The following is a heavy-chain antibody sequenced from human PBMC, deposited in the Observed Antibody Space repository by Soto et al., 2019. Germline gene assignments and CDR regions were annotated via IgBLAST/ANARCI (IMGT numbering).Heavy chain of an antibody. CDR2: ISSSSSYI. CDR1: GFTFSSYS. CDR3: ARGLRFLEWLSWFDP. D-gene: IGHD3-3*01. J-gene: IGHJ5*02. V-gene: IGHV3-21*01. Sequence: PXXSLRLSCAASGFTFSSYSMHWVPQAPGKGLEWVSSISSSSSYIYYADSVKGRFTISRDNAKNSLYLQMNSLRAEDTAVYYCARGLRFLEWLSWFDPWGQGTLVTVSS.